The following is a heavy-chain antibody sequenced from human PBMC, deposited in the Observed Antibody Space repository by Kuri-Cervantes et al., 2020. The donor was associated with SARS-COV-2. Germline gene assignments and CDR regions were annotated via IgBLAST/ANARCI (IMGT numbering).Heavy chain of an antibody. J-gene: IGHJ6*03. CDR1: GFTFSSYS. V-gene: IGHV3-21*01. CDR3: ARDGSRYSTSSSNYYYYMDV. D-gene: IGHD6-6*01. Sequence: GESLKISCAASGFTFSSYSMNWVRQAPGKGLEWVSFISSSSNYIYYADSLKGRFTISRDNAKNSLYLQMNGPRAEDTAVYYCARDGSRYSTSSSNYYYYMDVWGKGTTVTVSS. CDR2: ISSSSNYI.